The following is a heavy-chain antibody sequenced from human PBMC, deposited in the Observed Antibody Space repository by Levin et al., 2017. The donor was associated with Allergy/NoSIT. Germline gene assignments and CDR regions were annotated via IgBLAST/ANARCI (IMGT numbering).Heavy chain of an antibody. J-gene: IGHJ4*02. V-gene: IGHV3-9*01. CDR3: AKDYSSSWYRGTLDY. Sequence: SLKISCAASGFTFDAYAMHWVRQAPGKGLEWVSGISWNGATLAYADSVKGRFTISRDNAKNSLYLQMNSLRAEDTALYYCAKDYSSSWYRGTLDYWGQGTLVTVSS. CDR2: ISWNGATL. CDR1: GFTFDAYA. D-gene: IGHD6-13*01.